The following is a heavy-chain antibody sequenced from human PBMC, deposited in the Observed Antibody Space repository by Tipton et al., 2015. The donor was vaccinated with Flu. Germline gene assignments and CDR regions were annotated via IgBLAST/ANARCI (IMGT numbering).Heavy chain of an antibody. CDR2: LYHSGST. Sequence: TLSLTCTVSGYSISSGYYWDWIRQPPGKGLEWIGSLYHSGSTYYNPSLKSRVTMSLDTSKNQFSLKLSSVIAADTAVYYCARGPRLSVLGVVGDFDYWGQGTLVTVSS. CDR3: ARGPRLSVLGVVGDFDY. CDR1: GYSISSGYY. J-gene: IGHJ4*02. V-gene: IGHV4-38-2*02. D-gene: IGHD3-3*01.